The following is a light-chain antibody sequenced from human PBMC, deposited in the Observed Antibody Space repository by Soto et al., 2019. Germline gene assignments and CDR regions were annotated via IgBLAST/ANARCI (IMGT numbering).Light chain of an antibody. CDR1: QSVSSSY. J-gene: IGKJ2*01. V-gene: IGKV3D-20*01. CDR3: HQYGSSPPGYT. Sequence: EIVLTQSPATLSLSPGERATLSCGASQSVSSSYLAWYQQKPGLAPRLLIYDASSRATGIPDRFSGSGSGAEFSRTILRLEPADYAVCYWHQYGSSPPGYTFGHGTKLEIK. CDR2: DAS.